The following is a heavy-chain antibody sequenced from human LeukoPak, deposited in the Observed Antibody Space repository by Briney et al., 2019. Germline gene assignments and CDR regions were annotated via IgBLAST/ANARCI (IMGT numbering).Heavy chain of an antibody. CDR2: IGRSGSTI. J-gene: IGHJ3*02. Sequence: GGSLRLSCAASGFSVSSNYMSWVRQAPGKGLEWVSYIGRSGSTIYYADSVKGRFTISRDNAKNSLYLQMNSLRAEDTAVYYCARDKLVVATPGAFDIWGQGTMVTVSS. V-gene: IGHV3-11*01. CDR3: ARDKLVVATPGAFDI. D-gene: IGHD2-21*02. CDR1: GFSVSSNY.